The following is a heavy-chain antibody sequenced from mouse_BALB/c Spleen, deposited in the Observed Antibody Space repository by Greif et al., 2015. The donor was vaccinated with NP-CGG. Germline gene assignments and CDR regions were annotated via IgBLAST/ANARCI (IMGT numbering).Heavy chain of an antibody. CDR3: AIYDCYYFDY. V-gene: IGHV1-7*01. J-gene: IGHJ2*01. CDR1: GYTFTSYW. Sequence: QVQLQQSGAELAKPGASVKMSCKASGYTFTSYWMHWVKQRPGQGLEWIGYINPSTGYTEYNQKFKDKATLTADRSSSTAYMQLSSLTSEDSAVYYCAIYDCYYFDYWGQGTTLTVSS. CDR2: INPSTGYT. D-gene: IGHD2-3*01.